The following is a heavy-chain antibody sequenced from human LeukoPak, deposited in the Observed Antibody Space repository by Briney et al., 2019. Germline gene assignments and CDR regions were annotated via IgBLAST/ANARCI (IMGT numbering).Heavy chain of an antibody. CDR1: GFTFNLAW. CDR2: IAVTPDGPAT. Sequence: PGGSLRLSCAASGFTFNLAWMSWVRQTPGKGLQWVARIAVTPDGPATDYATPVRGRFTISRDDSRSMVYLQMSSLRTDDTAVYYCVWSSTWDKRFYLDQWGQGTLVTVSS. CDR3: VWSSTWDKRFYLDQ. V-gene: IGHV3-15*04. D-gene: IGHD6-6*01. J-gene: IGHJ4*02.